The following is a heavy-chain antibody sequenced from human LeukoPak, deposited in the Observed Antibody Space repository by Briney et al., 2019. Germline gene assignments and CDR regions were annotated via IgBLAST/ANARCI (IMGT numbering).Heavy chain of an antibody. D-gene: IGHD5-18*01. CDR3: VREGKRDTPITGNWFDP. CDR1: GYSFTSYY. V-gene: IGHV1-46*01. Sequence: ASVKVSCKSSGYSFTSYYMHWVRQAPGQGPEWMGIINPRGSSTSYAQKFQGRVTMTRDTSTSTDHMELSSLRSEDTAVYYCVREGKRDTPITGNWFDPRGQGTLVTVSS. CDR2: INPRGSST. J-gene: IGHJ5*02.